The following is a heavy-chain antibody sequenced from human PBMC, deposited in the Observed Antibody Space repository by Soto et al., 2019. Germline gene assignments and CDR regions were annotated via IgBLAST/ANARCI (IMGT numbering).Heavy chain of an antibody. CDR1: GCSISSGGYY. J-gene: IGHJ4*02. D-gene: IGHD1-1*01. V-gene: IGHV4-31*03. CDR3: ARGHGYNSLDY. CDR2: IYYSGST. Sequence: QVQLQESGPGLVKPSQTLSLTCTVSGCSISSGGYYWSWIRQHPGKGLEWIGYIYYSGSTYYNPSIKGRVTISVDTSKNQFSLKLSSVTDAETAVYYCARGHGYNSLDYWGQGTLVTVSS.